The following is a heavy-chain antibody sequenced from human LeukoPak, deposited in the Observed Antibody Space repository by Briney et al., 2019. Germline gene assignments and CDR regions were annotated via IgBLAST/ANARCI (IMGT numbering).Heavy chain of an antibody. D-gene: IGHD6-6*01. CDR1: GGSFSGYY. V-gene: IGHV4-34*01. Sequence: TSSETLSLTCAVYGGSFSGYYWSWIRQPPGKGLEWIGEINHSGSTNYNPSLKSRVTISVDTSKNQFSLKLSSVTAADTAVYYCARSYSSSSPYCDYWGQGTLVTVPS. CDR2: INHSGST. J-gene: IGHJ4*02. CDR3: ARSYSSSSPYCDY.